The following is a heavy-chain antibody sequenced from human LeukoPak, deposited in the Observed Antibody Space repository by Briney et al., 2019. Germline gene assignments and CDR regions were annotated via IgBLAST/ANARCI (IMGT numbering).Heavy chain of an antibody. V-gene: IGHV3-48*04. CDR2: ISSSSSTI. D-gene: IGHD4-17*01. CDR1: GFTFSSYS. Sequence: PGGSLRLSCAASGFTFSSYSMNWVRQAPGKGLEWVSYISSSSSTIYYADSVKGRFTISRDNAKNSLYLQMNSLRAEDTAVYYCARKGGDYLYYYYGMDVWGQGTTVTVSS. J-gene: IGHJ6*02. CDR3: ARKGGDYLYYYYGMDV.